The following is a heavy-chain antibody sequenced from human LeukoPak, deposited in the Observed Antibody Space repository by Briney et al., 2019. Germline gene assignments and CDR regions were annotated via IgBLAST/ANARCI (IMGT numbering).Heavy chain of an antibody. Sequence: SETLSLTCAVHGESFSAYFWSWIRQVPGKGLEWIGEIDHRGSSNYNPPLKSRATISVDTSKNHFSLSLTSVTAADTPVYYCATRSSTLTAARCFDDWGQGTVVTVSS. J-gene: IGHJ4*03. CDR2: IDHRGSS. CDR3: ATRSSTLTAARCFDD. V-gene: IGHV4-34*01. D-gene: IGHD6-6*01. CDR1: GESFSAYF.